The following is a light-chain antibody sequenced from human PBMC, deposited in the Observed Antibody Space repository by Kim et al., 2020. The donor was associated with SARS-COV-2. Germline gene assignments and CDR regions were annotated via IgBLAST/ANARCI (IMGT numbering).Light chain of an antibody. CDR2: GNS. Sequence: VTTSCTGSSSNSGAGYYVHWYQQLPGTAPRLLIYGNSNRPSGVPDRFSGSKSGTSASLAITGLQAEDEADYYCQSYDSSLSGFYVFGTGTKVTVL. CDR1: SSNSGAGYY. CDR3: QSYDSSLSGFYV. J-gene: IGLJ1*01. V-gene: IGLV1-40*01.